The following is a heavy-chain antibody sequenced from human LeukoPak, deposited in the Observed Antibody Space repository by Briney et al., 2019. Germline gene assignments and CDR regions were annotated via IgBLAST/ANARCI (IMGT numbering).Heavy chain of an antibody. V-gene: IGHV1-18*01. CDR3: ARDDSVNYDFWSGYW. D-gene: IGHD3-3*01. J-gene: IGHJ4*02. Sequence: GASVKVSCKASGYTFTSYGISWVRQAPGQGLEWMGWISAYNGNTNYAQKLQGRVTMTTDTSTSTAYMELRSLRSDDTAVYYCARDDSVNYDFWSGYWWGQGTPVTVSS. CDR1: GYTFTSYG. CDR2: ISAYNGNT.